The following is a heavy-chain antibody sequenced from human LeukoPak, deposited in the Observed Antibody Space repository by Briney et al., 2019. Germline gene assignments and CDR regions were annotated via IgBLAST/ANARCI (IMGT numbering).Heavy chain of an antibody. J-gene: IGHJ5*02. CDR1: GSRFTKYW. D-gene: IGHD2-15*01. V-gene: IGHV5-51*01. CDR3: ARLGHCSGKTCPHFDP. Sequence: GESLKISCKGSGSRFTKYWIGWVRQMPGKGLEWMGIIYPGDFDTRYSPSFQGQVTISADKSISTAYLQWSNLKASDTAMYRCARLGHCSGKTCPHFDPWGQGTLVTVSS. CDR2: IYPGDFDT.